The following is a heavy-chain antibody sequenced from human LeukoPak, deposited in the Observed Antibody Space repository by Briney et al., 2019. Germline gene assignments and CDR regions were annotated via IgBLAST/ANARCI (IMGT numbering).Heavy chain of an antibody. CDR3: ARGGSVGYSSHHYFDY. CDR2: ISSSGSTI. CDR1: GFTFSDYY. D-gene: IGHD5-18*01. J-gene: IGHJ4*02. Sequence: GGSLRLSCAASGFTFSDYYMSWIRQAPGKGLEWVSYISSSGSTIYYADSVKGRFTISRDSAKNSLYLQMNSLRAEDTAVYYCARGGSVGYSSHHYFDYWGQGTLVTVSS. V-gene: IGHV3-11*01.